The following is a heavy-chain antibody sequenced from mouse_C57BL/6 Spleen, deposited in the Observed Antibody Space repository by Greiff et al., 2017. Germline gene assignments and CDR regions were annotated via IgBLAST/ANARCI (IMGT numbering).Heavy chain of an antibody. Sequence: QVQLQQPGAELVRPGSSVKLSCKASGYTFTSYWMHWVKQRPIQGLEWIGNIDPSDSETHYNQKFKDKATLTVDKSSSTAYMQLSSLTSVDSAVYYCARGYYGSAYYAMDYWGQGTSVTVSS. J-gene: IGHJ4*01. CDR3: ARGYYGSAYYAMDY. D-gene: IGHD1-1*01. V-gene: IGHV1-52*01. CDR1: GYTFTSYW. CDR2: IDPSDSET.